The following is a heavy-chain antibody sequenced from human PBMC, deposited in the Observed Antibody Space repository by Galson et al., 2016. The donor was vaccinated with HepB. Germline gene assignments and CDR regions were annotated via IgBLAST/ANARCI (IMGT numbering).Heavy chain of an antibody. V-gene: IGHV1-24*01. CDR2: FDPEDGEA. D-gene: IGHD2-8*02. J-gene: IGHJ4*02. CDR3: ARDFCNGGETCYHALGY. Sequence: SVKVSCKVPGHTLSEFAIYWVRQAPGEGLEWMGGFDPEDGEAVYAQKFQGRITMTTDTFTTTAYMELNSLRSDDTAVYYCARDFCNGGETCYHALGYWGQGSLVTVSA. CDR1: GHTLSEFA.